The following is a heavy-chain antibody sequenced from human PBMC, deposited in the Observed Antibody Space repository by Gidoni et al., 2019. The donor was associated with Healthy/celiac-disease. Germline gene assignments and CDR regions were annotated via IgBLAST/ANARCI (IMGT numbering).Heavy chain of an antibody. V-gene: IGHV4-34*01. Sequence: QVQLQQWGAGLLKPSETLSLTCAVYGGSFSGYYWRWIRQPPGKGLELIGEINHSGSTNYNPSLKSRVTISVDTSKNQFSLKLSSVTAADTAVYYCARGRLRGYCSSTSCRNRFDYWGQGTLVTVSS. CDR3: ARGRLRGYCSSTSCRNRFDY. CDR1: GGSFSGYY. J-gene: IGHJ4*02. D-gene: IGHD2-2*01. CDR2: INHSGST.